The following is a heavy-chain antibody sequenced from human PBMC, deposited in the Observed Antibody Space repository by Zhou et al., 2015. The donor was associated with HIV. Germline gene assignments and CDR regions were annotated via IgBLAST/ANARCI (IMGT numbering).Heavy chain of an antibody. CDR3: AKSSADSDYAFDT. CDR1: GYTFTKYY. J-gene: IGHJ3*02. V-gene: IGHV1-46*01. Sequence: QVQLVQSGAEVKKPGASVKVSCKASGYTFTKYYIHWVRQAPGQGLEWMGIINPSGAGTNYAQKFQGRVSVTRDTSTSTVYMDLSSLRSDDSAVYYCAKSSADSDYAFDTWGQGTQVVVSS. CDR2: INPSGAGT. D-gene: IGHD3-22*01.